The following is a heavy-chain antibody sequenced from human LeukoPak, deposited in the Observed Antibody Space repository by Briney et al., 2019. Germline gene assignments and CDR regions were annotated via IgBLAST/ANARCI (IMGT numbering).Heavy chain of an antibody. V-gene: IGHV3-21*01. D-gene: IGHD3-16*01. J-gene: IGHJ4*02. CDR2: ISSSSYI. CDR1: GFTFSSYS. Sequence: GGSLRLFCAASGFTFSSYSMNWVRQAPGKGLEWVSSISSSSYIYYADSVKGRFTISRDNAKNSLYLQMNSLRAEDTAVYYCARHFYSFDGVGETKTFDHWGQGTLVTVSS. CDR3: ARHFYSFDGVGETKTFDH.